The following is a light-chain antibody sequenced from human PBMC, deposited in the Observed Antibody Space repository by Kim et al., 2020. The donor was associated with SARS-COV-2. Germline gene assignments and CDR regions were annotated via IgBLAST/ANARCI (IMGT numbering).Light chain of an antibody. CDR3: QKYNGAPWT. CDR2: DAS. CDR1: QGISSN. V-gene: IGKV1-27*01. Sequence: SESVGDRVTITCRASQGISSNVAWYQQKPGDVPKLLIYDASALLSGVPSRFSGSGSGTDFTLTISSLQPEDVATYYCQKYNGAPWTFGQGTKLEI. J-gene: IGKJ1*01.